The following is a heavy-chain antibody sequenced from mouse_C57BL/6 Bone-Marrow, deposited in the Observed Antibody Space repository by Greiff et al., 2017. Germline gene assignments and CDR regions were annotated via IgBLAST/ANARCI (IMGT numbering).Heavy chain of an antibody. Sequence: QVQLQQSGAELARPGASVKLSCKASGYTFTSYGISWVKQRTGQGLEWIGEIYPSSGNTYYNEKFKGKATLTADKSSSTAYMELRSLTSEDSAVYFCAPANWDPFDYWGQGTTLTVSA. CDR3: APANWDPFDY. D-gene: IGHD4-1*01. CDR2: IYPSSGNT. CDR1: GYTFTSYG. J-gene: IGHJ2*01. V-gene: IGHV1-81*01.